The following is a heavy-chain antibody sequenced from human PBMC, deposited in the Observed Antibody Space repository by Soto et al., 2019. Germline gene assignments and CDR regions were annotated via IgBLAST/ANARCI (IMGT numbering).Heavy chain of an antibody. J-gene: IGHJ6*02. CDR1: GYTSTSYG. V-gene: IGHV1-18*04. CDR2: ISAYNGNT. D-gene: IGHD6-13*01. Sequence: ASVKVSCKASGYTSTSYGISWVRQAPGQGLERMGWISAYNGNTNYAQKLQGSVTMTTDTSTSTAYMELRSLRSDDTAVYYCARDSISCHDGRCYYYYGMDVWGQGTTVTVSS. CDR3: ARDSISCHDGRCYYYYGMDV.